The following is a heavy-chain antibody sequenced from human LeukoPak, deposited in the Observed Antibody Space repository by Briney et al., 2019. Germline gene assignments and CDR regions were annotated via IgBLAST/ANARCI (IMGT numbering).Heavy chain of an antibody. Sequence: PGGSLRLSCAASGFTFSSYAMSWVRQAPGKGLEWVSAISGSGGSTYYADSVKGRFTISRDNSKNTLYLQMNSLRAEDTAVYYCARDPYGSGSYYYNWFDPWGQGTLVTVSS. V-gene: IGHV3-23*01. CDR2: ISGSGGST. CDR1: GFTFSSYA. D-gene: IGHD3-10*01. J-gene: IGHJ5*02. CDR3: ARDPYGSGSYYYNWFDP.